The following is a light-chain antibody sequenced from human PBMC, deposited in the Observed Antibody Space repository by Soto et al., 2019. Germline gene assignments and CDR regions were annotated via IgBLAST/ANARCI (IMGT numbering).Light chain of an antibody. J-gene: IGLJ1*01. CDR1: SIDVGGYNY. CDR3: CSYAGSFYV. CDR2: DVS. V-gene: IGLV2-11*01. Sequence: QSVLTQPRSVSRSPGQSVTISCTGTSIDVGGYNYVSWYQQHPGKAPKLMIYDVSKRPSGVPDRFSGSKSGNTASLTISGLQAEDEADYYCCSYAGSFYVFGTGTKVTVL.